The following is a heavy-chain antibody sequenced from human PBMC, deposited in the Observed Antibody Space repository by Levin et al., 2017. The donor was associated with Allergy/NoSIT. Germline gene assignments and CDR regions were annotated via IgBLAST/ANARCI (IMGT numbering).Heavy chain of an antibody. J-gene: IGHJ6*02. Sequence: NSSETLSLTCAISGDSVSSNSAAWNWIRQSPSRGLEWLGRTYYRSKWYNDYAVSVKSRITINPDTSKNQFSLQLNSVTPEDTAVYYCARDSTLAGSGSPVYGMDVWGQGTTVTVSS. CDR2: TYYRSKWYN. V-gene: IGHV6-1*01. CDR1: GDSVSSNSAA. CDR3: ARDSTLAGSGSPVYGMDV. D-gene: IGHD3-10*01.